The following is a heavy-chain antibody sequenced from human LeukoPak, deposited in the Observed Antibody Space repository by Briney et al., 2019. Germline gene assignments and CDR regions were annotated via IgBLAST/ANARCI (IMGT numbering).Heavy chain of an antibody. Sequence: PGGSLRLSCAASTFTFSRYWMHWVRQAPGKGLVWVSRINSDGTNTYYADSVKGRFTISRDNTKNTLYLQMNSLRTKDTAVYYCARDRAAFGVVQVGYWGQGTLVTVSS. V-gene: IGHV3-74*01. CDR3: ARDRAAFGVVQVGY. J-gene: IGHJ4*02. CDR1: TFTFSRYW. D-gene: IGHD3-3*01. CDR2: INSDGTNT.